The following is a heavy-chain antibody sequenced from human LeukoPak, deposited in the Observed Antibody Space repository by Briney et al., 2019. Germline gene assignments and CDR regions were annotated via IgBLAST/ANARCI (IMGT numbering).Heavy chain of an antibody. J-gene: IGHJ6*04. CDR2: INHSGST. Sequence: SETLSLTCAVYGGSFSGYYWSWIRQPPGKGLEWIGEINHSGSTNYNPSLKSRVTISVDTSKNQFSLKLSSVRAEDTAVYCAELGITMIGGVWGKGTTVTISS. CDR3: AELGITMIGGV. CDR1: GGSFSGYY. D-gene: IGHD3-10*02. V-gene: IGHV4-34*01.